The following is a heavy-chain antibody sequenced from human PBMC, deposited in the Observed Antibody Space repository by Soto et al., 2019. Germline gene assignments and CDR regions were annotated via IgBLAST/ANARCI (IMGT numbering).Heavy chain of an antibody. Sequence: QLHLQESGPGLVKPSETLSLTCTVSGVSISSSSYCWGWVRQPPGKGLEWIGSICHTGSTYYSPSLRSRVTISVDSSKSQISLKVISVTAADTAVHYCTREWQQLGTPFDYWGQGTLVTVSS. CDR3: TREWQQLGTPFDY. D-gene: IGHD6-13*01. CDR2: ICHTGST. CDR1: GVSISSSSYC. J-gene: IGHJ4*02. V-gene: IGHV4-39*02.